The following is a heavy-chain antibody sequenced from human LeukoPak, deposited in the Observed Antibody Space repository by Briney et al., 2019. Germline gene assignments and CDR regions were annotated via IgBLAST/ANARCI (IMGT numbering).Heavy chain of an antibody. CDR2: IRQDGSEK. CDR1: GFTFGTYW. Sequence: GGSLRLSCAVSGFTFGTYWMIWVRQAPGKGLEWVANIRQDGSEKHYVDSVKGRFTISRDNAKSSVYLQMDRLRAEDTAVYYCARDMRYSDFWGQGTLVTVSS. J-gene: IGHJ4*02. V-gene: IGHV3-7*01. CDR3: ARDMRYSDF. D-gene: IGHD2-2*01.